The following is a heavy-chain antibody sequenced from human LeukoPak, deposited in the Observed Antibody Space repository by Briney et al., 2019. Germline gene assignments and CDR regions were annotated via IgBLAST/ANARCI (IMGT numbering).Heavy chain of an antibody. CDR3: ARQGVLLWFGDSRIYGMDV. CDR2: IYPGDSDT. D-gene: IGHD3-10*01. V-gene: IGHV5-51*01. J-gene: IGHJ6*02. Sequence: GESLKISCKGSGYSFTSYWIGWVRQMPGKGLEWMGIIYPGDSDTRYSPSFQGQVTISADKSISTAYLQWSSLKASDTAMYYCARQGVLLWFGDSRIYGMDVWGQGTTVTVSS. CDR1: GYSFTSYW.